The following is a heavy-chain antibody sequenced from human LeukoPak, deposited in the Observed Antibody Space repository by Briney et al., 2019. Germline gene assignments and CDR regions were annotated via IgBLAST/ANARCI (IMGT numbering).Heavy chain of an antibody. CDR3: ARGGVAVDGTYFDY. Sequence: PGGSLRLACSPLGLTVIIYAIHSVRHTPGKRLGDVSAISRNGGSTYYANYVKGRFTISRDNSKNTLYLQMGSLRAEDMAVYYCARGGVAVDGTYFDYWGQGTLVTVSS. J-gene: IGHJ4*02. V-gene: IGHV3-64*01. D-gene: IGHD6-19*01. CDR2: ISRNGGST. CDR1: GLTVIIYA.